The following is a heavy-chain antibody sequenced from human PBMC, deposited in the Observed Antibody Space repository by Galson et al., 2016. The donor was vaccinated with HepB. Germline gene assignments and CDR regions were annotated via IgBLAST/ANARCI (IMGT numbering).Heavy chain of an antibody. CDR3: ARRWSGNDY. J-gene: IGHJ4*02. CDR1: GGSISSGGYY. V-gene: IGHV4-61*08. D-gene: IGHD1-26*01. CDR2: ISSSGAT. Sequence: ETLSLTCTVSGGSISSGGYYWSWVRQPPGKGLEWIGYISSSGATNYNPSLKSRVTISRDTSNNQFSLTLSSVTAADTAVYYCARRWSGNDYWGQGTLVTVSS.